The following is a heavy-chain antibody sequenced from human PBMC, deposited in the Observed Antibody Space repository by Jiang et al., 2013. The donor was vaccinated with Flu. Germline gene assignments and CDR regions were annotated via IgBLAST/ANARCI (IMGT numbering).Heavy chain of an antibody. Sequence: YGMHWVRQAPGKGLEWVAVISYDGSNKYYADSVKGRFTISRDNSKNTLYLQMNSLRAEDTAVYYCAKESIEHFMVRGLIDYWGQGTLVTVSS. CDR1: YG. J-gene: IGHJ4*02. CDR3: AKESIEHFMVRGLIDY. CDR2: ISYDGSNK. V-gene: IGHV3-30*18. D-gene: IGHD3-10*01.